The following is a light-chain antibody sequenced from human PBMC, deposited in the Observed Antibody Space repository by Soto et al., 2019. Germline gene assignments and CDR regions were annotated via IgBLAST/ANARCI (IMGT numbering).Light chain of an antibody. CDR1: SGSIANNY. V-gene: IGLV6-57*04. CDR2: ENN. J-gene: IGLJ2*01. CDR3: QSYDSDFVV. Sequence: NFILTQPHSVSESPGKTLSISCTRSSGSIANNYVQWYQQRPGSAPTTVIYENNQRLSGVPDRFSGSTDGSSNSASLTISGLQTKDEADYYCQSYDSDFVVFGGGTKVTVL.